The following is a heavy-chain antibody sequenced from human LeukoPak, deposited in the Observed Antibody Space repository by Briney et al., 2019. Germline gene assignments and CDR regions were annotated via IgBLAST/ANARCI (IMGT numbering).Heavy chain of an antibody. CDR3: ARDVVVRGVMGNWFDP. CDR1: GFTFSSYS. V-gene: IGHV3-21*01. CDR2: SSSSSSYI. D-gene: IGHD3-10*01. Sequence: KPGGSLRLSCAASGFTFSSYSMNWVRQAPGKGLEWVSSSSSSSSYIYYADSVKGRFTISRDNAKNSLYLQMNSLRAEDTAVYYCARDVVVRGVMGNWFDPWGQGTLVPVSS. J-gene: IGHJ5*02.